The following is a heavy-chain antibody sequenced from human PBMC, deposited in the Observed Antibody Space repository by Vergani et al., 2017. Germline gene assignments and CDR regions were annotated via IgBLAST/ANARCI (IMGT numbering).Heavy chain of an antibody. CDR1: GFTFSNSA. Sequence: EVHLLESGGGQVEAGGSLRLSCVASGFTFSNSAMSWVRQTSGKGLEWVSAISGHGDRTYYADSVKGRFTISRDNSKNTVYLQMNSLKAEDRATYYCARDERSNTSPFVGDWGQGTLVTV. CDR2: ISGHGDRT. V-gene: IGHV3-23*01. CDR3: ARDERSNTSPFVGD. J-gene: IGHJ4*02. D-gene: IGHD2/OR15-2a*01.